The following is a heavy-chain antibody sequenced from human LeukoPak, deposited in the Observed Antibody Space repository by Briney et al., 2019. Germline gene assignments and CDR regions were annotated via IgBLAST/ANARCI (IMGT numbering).Heavy chain of an antibody. D-gene: IGHD6-13*01. V-gene: IGHV4-34*01. Sequence: SETLSLTCAVYGVSFSGYYWSWIRQPPGKGLEWIGEINHSGSTNYNPSLKSRVTISVDTSKNQFSLKLSSVTAADTAVYYCARGRRSWYKNWFDPWGQGTLVTVSS. J-gene: IGHJ5*02. CDR2: INHSGST. CDR1: GVSFSGYY. CDR3: ARGRRSWYKNWFDP.